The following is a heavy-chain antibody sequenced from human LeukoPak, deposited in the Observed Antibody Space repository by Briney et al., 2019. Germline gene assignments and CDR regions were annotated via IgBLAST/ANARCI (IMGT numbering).Heavy chain of an antibody. V-gene: IGHV3-49*03. D-gene: IGHD3-16*02. CDR2: IRSKAYGGTT. J-gene: IGHJ6*03. CDR3: TRVPSITFGGVIVPLFYMDV. Sequence: QPGGSLRLSCTASGFTFGDYAMSWFRQAPGKGLEWVGFIRSKAYGGTTEYAASVKGRFTISRDDSKSIAYLQMNSLKTEDTAVYYCTRVPSITFGGVIVPLFYMDVWGKGTTVTVSS. CDR1: GFTFGDYA.